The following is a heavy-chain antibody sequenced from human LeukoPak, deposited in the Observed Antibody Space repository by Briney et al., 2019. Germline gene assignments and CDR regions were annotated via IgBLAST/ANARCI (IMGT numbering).Heavy chain of an antibody. V-gene: IGHV3-30-3*01. Sequence: PRGSLRLSCAASGFTFRNYAIHWVRQARGKGLEWVAVISYDGNNKYYADSVKGRFTISRDNSKNTLYLQMNSLRAEDTAVYYCARDGNNWNGYYLDYWGQGTLVTVSS. J-gene: IGHJ4*02. CDR1: GFTFRNYA. D-gene: IGHD1-1*01. CDR3: ARDGNNWNGYYLDY. CDR2: ISYDGNNK.